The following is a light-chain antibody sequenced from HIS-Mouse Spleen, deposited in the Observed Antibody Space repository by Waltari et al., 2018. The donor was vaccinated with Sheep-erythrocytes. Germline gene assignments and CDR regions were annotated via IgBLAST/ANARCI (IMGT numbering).Light chain of an antibody. Sequence: QSALTQPRSVSGSPGQSVTISCTGTSSDVGGYNYVSWYQQHPGKAPKLMIYDVSKQPSGVPDPFSGSKSGNTASLTISGLQAEDEADYYCCSYAGSYNHVFATGTKVTVL. J-gene: IGLJ1*01. CDR3: CSYAGSYNHV. CDR2: DVS. CDR1: SSDVGGYNY. V-gene: IGLV2-11*01.